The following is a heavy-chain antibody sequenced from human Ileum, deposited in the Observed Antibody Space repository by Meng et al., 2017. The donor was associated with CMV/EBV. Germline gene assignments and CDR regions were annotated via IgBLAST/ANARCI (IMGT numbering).Heavy chain of an antibody. D-gene: IGHD3-22*01. CDR1: GGSINSNNYF. Sequence: QLQLQESGPGLVKPSETLSLTCTVSGGSINSNNYFWGWIRQAPGKGPEWIGSIHYNEKTYYNPPLKSRVTISVDTSNKQVSLNLNSVTAADTAVYYCTTRGLGFDSSLFDFWGQGTLVTVSS. V-gene: IGHV4-39*07. J-gene: IGHJ4*02. CDR3: TTRGLGFDSSLFDF. CDR2: IHYNEKT.